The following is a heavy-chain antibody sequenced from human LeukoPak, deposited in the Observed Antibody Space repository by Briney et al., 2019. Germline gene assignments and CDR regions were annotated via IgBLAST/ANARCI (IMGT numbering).Heavy chain of an antibody. Sequence: TSETLSLTCTVSGGSISTYYWSWIRQPPGKGLEWIGYMYYSGSTNYNPSLKSRVTISIDTSKNQFSLKLSSVTAADTAVYYCARLDVLRYFDWLGIDYWGQGTLVTVSS. CDR2: MYYSGST. D-gene: IGHD3-9*01. J-gene: IGHJ4*02. CDR3: ARLDVLRYFDWLGIDY. V-gene: IGHV4-59*08. CDR1: GGSISTYY.